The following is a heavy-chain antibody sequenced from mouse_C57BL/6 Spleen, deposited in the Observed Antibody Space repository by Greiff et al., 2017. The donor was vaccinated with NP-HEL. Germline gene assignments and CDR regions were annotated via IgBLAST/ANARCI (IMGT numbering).Heavy chain of an antibody. J-gene: IGHJ4*01. Sequence: QLQQSGAELVRPGSSVKLSCKASGYTFTSYWMHWVKQRPTQGLEWIGNIDPSDSETHYNQKFKDKATLTVDKPSSTAYMQLSSLTSEDSAVYYCARSLSYYYGSRGYVAYAMDYWGQGTSVTVSS. CDR2: IDPSDSET. V-gene: IGHV1-52*01. D-gene: IGHD1-1*01. CDR3: ARSLSYYYGSRGYVAYAMDY. CDR1: GYTFTSYW.